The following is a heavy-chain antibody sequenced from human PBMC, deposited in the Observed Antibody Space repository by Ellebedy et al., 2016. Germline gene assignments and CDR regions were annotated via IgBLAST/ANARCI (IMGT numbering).Heavy chain of an antibody. V-gene: IGHV3-53*01. CDR3: ARDYASG. Sequence: GESLKISCAASGFTVSSHYMSWVRQAPGKGLEWVSVIESGGSTYYAVSVKGRFTISRDISKNTVFLQMNSLRAEDTAMYYCARDYASGWGQGALVAVSS. CDR1: GFTVSSHY. D-gene: IGHD3-10*01. J-gene: IGHJ4*02. CDR2: IESGGST.